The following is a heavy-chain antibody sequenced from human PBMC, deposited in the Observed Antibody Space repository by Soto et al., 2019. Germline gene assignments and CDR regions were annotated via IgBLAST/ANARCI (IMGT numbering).Heavy chain of an antibody. V-gene: IGHV3-48*02. CDR1: GFTFISYS. Sequence: LRLSCAASGFTFISYSMNCVRQAPGKGLEWFSYISSISSTIYYADSGKGRFTISXDNSNKSLYLQXNSLRXEDTAVYYCARVIMDVWRQGTTVTVSS. CDR3: ARVIMDV. CDR2: ISSISSTI. J-gene: IGHJ6*02.